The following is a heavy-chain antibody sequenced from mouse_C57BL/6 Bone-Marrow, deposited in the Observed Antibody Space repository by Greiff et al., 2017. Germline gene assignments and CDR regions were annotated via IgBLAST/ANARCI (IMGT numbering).Heavy chain of an antibody. CDR1: GYTFTSYW. D-gene: IGHD2-3*01. V-gene: IGHV1-5*01. CDR2: IYPGNSDT. Sequence: EVQLQESGTVLARPGASVKMSCKTSGYTFTSYWMHWVKQRPGQGLEWIGAIYPGNSDTRYNQKFKGKAKLTAVTSASTAYMELSSLTNEDSAVYYCTRSDGYYGVYAMDYWGQGTSVTVSS. CDR3: TRSDGYYGVYAMDY. J-gene: IGHJ4*01.